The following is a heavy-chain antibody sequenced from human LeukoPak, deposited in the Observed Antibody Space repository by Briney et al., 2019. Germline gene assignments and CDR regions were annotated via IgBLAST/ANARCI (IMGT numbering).Heavy chain of an antibody. CDR2: IYYSGST. J-gene: IGHJ4*02. V-gene: IGHV4-59*01. D-gene: IGHD3-22*01. CDR1: GGSISSYY. Sequence: SETLSLTCTVSGGSISSYYWSWIRQPPGKGLEWIGYIYYSGSTNYNPSLKSRVTISVDTSKNQFSLKLSSVTAADTAVYYCAREVRDYYDSSGYSDYWGQGTLVTVSS. CDR3: AREVRDYYDSSGYSDY.